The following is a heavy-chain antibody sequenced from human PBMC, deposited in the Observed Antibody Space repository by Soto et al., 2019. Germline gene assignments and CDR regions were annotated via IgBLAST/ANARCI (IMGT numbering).Heavy chain of an antibody. V-gene: IGHV3-30-3*01. Sequence: LRLSCAASGFTFSSYAMHWVRQAPGKGLEWVAVISYDGSNKYYADSVKGRFTISRDNSKNTLYLQMNSLRAEDTAVYYCARAGGCSGGSCYPYYYYGMDVWGQGTTVTVSS. CDR3: ARAGGCSGGSCYPYYYYGMDV. CDR2: ISYDGSNK. J-gene: IGHJ6*02. D-gene: IGHD2-15*01. CDR1: GFTFSSYA.